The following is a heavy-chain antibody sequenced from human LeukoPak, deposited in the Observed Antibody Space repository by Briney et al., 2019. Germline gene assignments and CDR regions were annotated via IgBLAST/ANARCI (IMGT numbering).Heavy chain of an antibody. V-gene: IGHV4-59*01. CDR3: ARSVPEYEEIRGYSGYAGSGSSWYSGVLGY. D-gene: IGHD5-12*01. CDR1: GGSISSYY. J-gene: IGHJ4*02. Sequence: SETLSLTCTVSGGSISSYYWSWIRQPPGKGLEWIGYIYNRGSTNYNPSLKSRVTISVDTSKNQFSLKLNSVTAADTAVYYCARSVPEYEEIRGYSGYAGSGSSWYSGVLGYWGQGTLVTVSS. CDR2: IYNRGST.